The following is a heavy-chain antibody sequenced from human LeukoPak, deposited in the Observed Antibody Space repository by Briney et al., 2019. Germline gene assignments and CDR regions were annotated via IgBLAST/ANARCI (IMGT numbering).Heavy chain of an antibody. CDR2: IYSGGST. CDR3: ARAARLDYGDYGASDY. CDR1: GFTVSSNY. Sequence: GGSLRLSCAASGFTVSSNYMSWVRQAPGKGLEWVSVIYSGGSTYYADSVKGRFTISRDNSKNTLYLQMNSLRAEDTAVYYCARAARLDYGDYGASDYWGQGTLVTVSS. V-gene: IGHV3-53*01. J-gene: IGHJ4*02. D-gene: IGHD4-17*01.